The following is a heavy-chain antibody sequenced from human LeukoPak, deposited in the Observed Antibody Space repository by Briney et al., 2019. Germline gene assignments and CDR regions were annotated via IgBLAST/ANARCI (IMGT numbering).Heavy chain of an antibody. Sequence: SETLSLTCAVYGGSFSGYYWSWIRQPPGKGLEWIGEINHSGSTNYNPSLKSRVTISVDTSKNQFSLKLSSVTAADTAVYYCARGYQRTRNAFQHWGQGTLVTVSS. CDR3: ARGYQRTRNAFQH. CDR2: INHSGST. V-gene: IGHV4-34*01. CDR1: GGSFSGYY. D-gene: IGHD2-2*01. J-gene: IGHJ1*01.